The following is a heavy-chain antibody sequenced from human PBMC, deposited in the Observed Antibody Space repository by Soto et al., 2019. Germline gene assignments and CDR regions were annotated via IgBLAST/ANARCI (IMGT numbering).Heavy chain of an antibody. D-gene: IGHD3-22*01. CDR3: GGDYTMYYYDNSGYQDY. V-gene: IGHV3-33*01. J-gene: IGHJ4*02. CDR2: IWYDGSNK. Sequence: QVQLVESGGGGVQPGRSLRLSCAASGFTFSSYGMQWVRQAPGTGLEWVAVIWYDGSNKYYADSVKGRFTISRDNSKNTLYLQMNSVRAVDTAVYYCGGDYTMYYYDNSGYQDYWGQGSLVTVSS. CDR1: GFTFSSYG.